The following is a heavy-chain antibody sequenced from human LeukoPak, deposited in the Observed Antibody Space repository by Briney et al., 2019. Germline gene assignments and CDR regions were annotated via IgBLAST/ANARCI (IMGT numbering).Heavy chain of an antibody. J-gene: IGHJ4*02. D-gene: IGHD3-9*01. CDR2: ISGSGGST. CDR1: GFTFSSYA. Sequence: GGSLRLSCAASGFTFSSYAMSWVRQAPGKGLEWVSAISGSGGSTYCADSVKGRFTISRDNSKKTLYLQMNSLRAEDTAVYYCAKENYDILTGWRFDYWGQGTLVTVSS. V-gene: IGHV3-23*01. CDR3: AKENYDILTGWRFDY.